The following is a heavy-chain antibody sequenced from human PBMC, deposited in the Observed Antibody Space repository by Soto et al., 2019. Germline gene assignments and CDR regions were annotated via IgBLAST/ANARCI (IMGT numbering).Heavy chain of an antibody. CDR3: AKERLARGFDY. V-gene: IGHV3-23*01. J-gene: IGHJ4*02. CDR2: ISGGGDST. CDR1: GFTFSNYA. Sequence: EVQLLDSGGGLVQPGGSLRLSCAASGFTFSNYAMNWVRQAPGKGLEWVLGISGGGDSTYYADSVKGRFTISRDNSKNTLLLQMNSLRAEDTAVYYCAKERLARGFDYWGQGTLVTVSS.